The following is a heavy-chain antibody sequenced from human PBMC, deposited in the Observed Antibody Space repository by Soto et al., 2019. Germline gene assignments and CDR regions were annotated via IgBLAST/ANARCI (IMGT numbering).Heavy chain of an antibody. Sequence: PGESLKISCKGSGYNFSRYWIAWVRQMPGKGLEWRGFIYPGDSDTTYSPSFRGQVTISADRSINTASLQWSSLTASDTAIYYCARQKLEMDTLSNAAFDIWGQGTMVTVSS. V-gene: IGHV5-51*01. CDR1: GYNFSRYW. CDR2: IYPGDSDT. CDR3: ARQKLEMDTLSNAAFDI. J-gene: IGHJ3*02. D-gene: IGHD5-18*01.